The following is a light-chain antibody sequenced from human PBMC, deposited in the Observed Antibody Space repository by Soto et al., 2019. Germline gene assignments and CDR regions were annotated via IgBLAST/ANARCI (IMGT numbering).Light chain of an antibody. CDR1: QGISSY. J-gene: IGKJ4*01. Sequence: DVQLTQSPSFLSASVGDRVTITCRASQGISSYLAWYQQKPGKAPKLLIYAASTLQCGVPSRFSGSGSGTEFTLTISSLQSEDFAVYYCQQYNNWPPVTFGGGTK. CDR2: AAS. V-gene: IGKV1-9*01. CDR3: QQYNNWPPVT.